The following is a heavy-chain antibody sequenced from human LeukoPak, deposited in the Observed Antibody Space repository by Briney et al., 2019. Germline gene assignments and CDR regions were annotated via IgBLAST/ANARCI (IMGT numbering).Heavy chain of an antibody. CDR1: GFTFSSYW. V-gene: IGHV3-7*01. CDR2: IKQDGSEK. CDR3: ARDAVVAVAGMYYFDY. J-gene: IGHJ4*02. Sequence: PGASLRLSCAASGFTFSSYWMSWVRQAPGKGLEWVANIKQDGSEKYHVDSVKGRFTISRDNAKNSLYLQMNSLRAEDTAVYYCARDAVVAVAGMYYFDYWGQGTLVTVSS. D-gene: IGHD6-19*01.